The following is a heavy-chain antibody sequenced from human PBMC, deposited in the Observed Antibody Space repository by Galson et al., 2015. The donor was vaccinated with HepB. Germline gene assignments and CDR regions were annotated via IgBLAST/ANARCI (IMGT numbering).Heavy chain of an antibody. CDR2: IIPIFGTA. D-gene: IGHD5-18*01. J-gene: IGHJ6*02. Sequence: SCKASGGTFNSYAISWVRQAPGQGLEWMGGIIPIFGTANYAQKFQGRVTITADKSTSTAYMELCSLRSEDTAVYYCARKGAFSYSYGSYYYYGMDVWGQGTTATVSS. CDR1: GGTFNSYA. CDR3: ARKGAFSYSYGSYYYYGMDV. V-gene: IGHV1-69*06.